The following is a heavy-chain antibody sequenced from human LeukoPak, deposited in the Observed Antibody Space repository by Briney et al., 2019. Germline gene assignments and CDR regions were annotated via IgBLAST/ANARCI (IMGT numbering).Heavy chain of an antibody. Sequence: GGSLRLSCAASGFTFGNYNFIWVRQAPGKGPEWVSYISSSSSATHYADSVKGRFTISRDNAKNSLYLQMNSLRAEDTAVYYCAAYYYDSSGSPRGDAFDIWGQGTMVTVSS. CDR2: ISSSSSAT. V-gene: IGHV3-48*01. J-gene: IGHJ3*02. CDR1: GFTFGNYN. CDR3: AAYYYDSSGSPRGDAFDI. D-gene: IGHD3-22*01.